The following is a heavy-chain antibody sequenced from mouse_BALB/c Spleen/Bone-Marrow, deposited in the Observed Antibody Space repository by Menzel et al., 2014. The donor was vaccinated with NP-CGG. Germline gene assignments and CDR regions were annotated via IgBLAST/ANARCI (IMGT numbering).Heavy chain of an antibody. CDR1: GYTFSSYW. Sequence: QVQLKQSGAELMKPGASVKISCKATGYTFSSYWIEWVKQRPGHGLEWIGEILPGSGSTNYNEKFKGKATFTADTSSNTAYMQLGSLTSEDSAVYYCAREDGLWYFDVWGAGTTVTVSS. V-gene: IGHV1-9*01. CDR3: AREDGLWYFDV. CDR2: ILPGSGST. J-gene: IGHJ1*01. D-gene: IGHD1-1*01.